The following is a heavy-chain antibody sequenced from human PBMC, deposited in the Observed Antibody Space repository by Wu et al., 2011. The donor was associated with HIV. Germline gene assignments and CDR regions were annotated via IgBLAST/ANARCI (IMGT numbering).Heavy chain of an antibody. V-gene: IGHV1-69*14. CDR2: MVPMFGRL. CDR3: ARATVSRILLPEGEPKTIYTWLDP. J-gene: IGHJ5*02. Sequence: QVQLVQSGAEVKKPGSSVKVSCKASGGTFSGHSLSWVRQAPGQGLEWMGGMVPMFGRLDYAQKFRGRVKITVDKSQTTAYMELSSLRSDDTAVYYCARATVSRILLPEGEPKTIYTWLDPWAREPWSPSPQ. D-gene: IGHD2-15*01. CDR1: GGTFSGHS.